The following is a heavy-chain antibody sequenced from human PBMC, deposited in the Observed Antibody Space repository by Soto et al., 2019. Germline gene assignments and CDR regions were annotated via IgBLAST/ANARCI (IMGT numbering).Heavy chain of an antibody. J-gene: IGHJ4*02. D-gene: IGHD6-13*01. CDR3: TRGPRATSAGTGAH. CDR2: INPSGGRT. V-gene: IGHV1-46*01. Sequence: ASVKVSCKASGYTFTSYYMHWVRQAPGQGLEWMAMINPSGGRTKYAQIFQGRVTLTRDTSTGTVDMELSSLTSEDTGLYFCTRGPRATSAGTGAHWGPGTQVTVSS. CDR1: GYTFTSYY.